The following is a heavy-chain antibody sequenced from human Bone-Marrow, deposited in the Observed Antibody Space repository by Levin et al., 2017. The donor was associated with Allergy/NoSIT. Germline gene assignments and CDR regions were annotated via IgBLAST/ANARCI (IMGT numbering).Heavy chain of an antibody. J-gene: IGHJ6*02. V-gene: IGHV4-30-2*01. CDR3: ARDRPGDFYGMDV. CDR1: GGSLKSGPYS. CDR2: IYHSGST. Sequence: PSQTLSLTCAVSGGSLKSGPYSWSWIRQPPGKGLEWIGYIYHSGSTYYNPSLKSRVTISVVRSKNQFSLKLTSVTAADTAVYYCARDRPGDFYGMDVWGQGTTVTVSS.